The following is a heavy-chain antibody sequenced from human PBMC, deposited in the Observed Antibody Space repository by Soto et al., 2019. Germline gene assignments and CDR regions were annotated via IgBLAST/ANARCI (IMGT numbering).Heavy chain of an antibody. Sequence: GSVRLSCAASGFTFSTYWMSWVRQAPGKGLEWVANIKTDESEKYYVDSVRGRFTTSRDNARNFFYLQMNSLTGEDTAVYYCAKEELWSGYYTNSYYYGMDVWAQGTTVTVSS. CDR1: GFTFSTYW. V-gene: IGHV3-7*03. CDR3: AKEELWSGYYTNSYYYGMDV. D-gene: IGHD3-3*01. J-gene: IGHJ6*02. CDR2: IKTDESEK.